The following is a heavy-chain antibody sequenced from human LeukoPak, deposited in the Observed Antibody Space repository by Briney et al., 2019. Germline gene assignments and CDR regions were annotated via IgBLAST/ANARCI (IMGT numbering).Heavy chain of an antibody. Sequence: SETLSLTCTVSGGSISSYYWSWIRQPPGTGLEWIGYIYYSGSTNYNPSLKSRVTISVDTSKNQFSLKLSSVTAADTAVYYCAGGRIAAPPYFDYWGQGTLVTVSS. CDR2: IYYSGST. CDR1: GGSISSYY. D-gene: IGHD6-6*01. CDR3: AGGRIAAPPYFDY. V-gene: IGHV4-59*01. J-gene: IGHJ4*02.